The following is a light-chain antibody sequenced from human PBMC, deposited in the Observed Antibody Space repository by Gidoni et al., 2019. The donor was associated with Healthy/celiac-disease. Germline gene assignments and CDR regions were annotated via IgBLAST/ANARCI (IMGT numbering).Light chain of an antibody. V-gene: IGLV1-40*01. CDR3: QSYDSSLSGSV. J-gene: IGLJ3*02. CDR1: SSHIGAGYD. CDR2: GNS. Sequence: QPVLTQPPSVSGAPAQRVTISCTGSSSHIGAGYDVHWYQQLPGTAPKLLIYGNSNRPSGVPDRFSGSKSGTSASLAITGLQAEDEADYYCQSYDSSLSGSVFGGGTKLTVL.